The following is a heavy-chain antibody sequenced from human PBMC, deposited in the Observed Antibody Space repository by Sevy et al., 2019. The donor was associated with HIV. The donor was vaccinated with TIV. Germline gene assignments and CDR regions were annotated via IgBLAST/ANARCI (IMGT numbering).Heavy chain of an antibody. Sequence: GGSLRLSCAASGFSFSVYWMSWVRQAPGKGLEWVATLKQDGSEKYYVDSVKGRFTISRDNAKNSLYLQMNSLRAEDTAVYYCVREGVGGYSYSLDCWGQGTLVNVSS. D-gene: IGHD5-18*01. CDR2: LKQDGSEK. V-gene: IGHV3-7*01. CDR1: GFSFSVYW. J-gene: IGHJ4*02. CDR3: VREGVGGYSYSLDC.